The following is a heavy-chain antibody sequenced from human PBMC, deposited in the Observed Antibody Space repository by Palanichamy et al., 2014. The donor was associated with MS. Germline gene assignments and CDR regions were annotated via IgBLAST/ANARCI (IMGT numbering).Heavy chain of an antibody. CDR3: ARGRDGSFDY. V-gene: IGHV4-59*01. D-gene: IGHD5-24*01. CDR2: IYYSGST. J-gene: IGHJ4*02. CDR1: GGSISSYY. Sequence: QVQLQESGPGLVKPSETLSLTCTVSGGSISSYYWSWIRQPPGKGLEWIGYIYYSGSTNYNPSLKSRVTISVDTSKNQFSLKLSSVTAADTAVYYCARGRDGSFDYWGQGTLVTVSS.